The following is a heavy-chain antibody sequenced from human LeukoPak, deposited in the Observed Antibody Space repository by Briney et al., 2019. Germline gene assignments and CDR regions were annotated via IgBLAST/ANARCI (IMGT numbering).Heavy chain of an antibody. CDR2: IRYDGRNK. J-gene: IGHJ4*02. CDR3: ARVAYDSSGSRRDYLDY. Sequence: GGSLRLSCAASGFTFTNYGMHWVRQAPGKGLEWVAFIRYDGRNKNYADSVKGRFTISRDNSKNMLYLQMNSLRAEDTAVYYCARVAYDSSGSRRDYLDYWGQGTLVTVSS. CDR1: GFTFTNYG. D-gene: IGHD3-22*01. V-gene: IGHV3-30*02.